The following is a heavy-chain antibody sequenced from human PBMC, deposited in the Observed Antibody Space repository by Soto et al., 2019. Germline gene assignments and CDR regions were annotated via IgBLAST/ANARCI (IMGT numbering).Heavy chain of an antibody. V-gene: IGHV3-74*01. CDR2: INSDGSIT. Sequence: EVQLVESGGGLVQPGGSLRLSCAASAFTFSSYWMNWVCQAPGKGPVWVSRINSDGSITGYADSVKGRFTISRDNAKNTLYLQMNSLSAEDTAVYYCARRDQIAYYYGMDVWGQGTTVTVSS. J-gene: IGHJ6*02. CDR3: ARRDQIAYYYGMDV. D-gene: IGHD2-21*01. CDR1: AFTFSSYW.